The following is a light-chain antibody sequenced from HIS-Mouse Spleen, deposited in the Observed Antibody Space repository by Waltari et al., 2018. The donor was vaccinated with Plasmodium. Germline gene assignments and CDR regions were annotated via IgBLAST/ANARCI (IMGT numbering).Light chain of an antibody. V-gene: IGLV3-1*01. CDR1: KLGDKY. CDR3: QAWDSSTVV. Sequence: SYELTQPPSVSVSPGQTASITCSGDKLGDKYACWYQQKPGQSPVLVIYQDSKRPSGIPERLSGSNSGNTATLTIGGTQAMDEADYYCQAWDSSTVVVGGGTELTVL. J-gene: IGLJ2*01. CDR2: QDS.